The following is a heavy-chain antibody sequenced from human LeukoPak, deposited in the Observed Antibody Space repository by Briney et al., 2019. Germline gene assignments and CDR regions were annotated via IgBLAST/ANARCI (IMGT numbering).Heavy chain of an antibody. CDR2: INHSGST. J-gene: IGHJ4*02. Sequence: SETLSLTWAVYGGSFSGYYWSWIRQPPGKGLERIGEINHSGSTNYNTSLKSRVTISVDTSKNQFSLKLSSVTAADTAVYYCAREYYYDSSGYFYWGQGTLVTVSS. CDR3: AREYYYDSSGYFY. V-gene: IGHV4-34*01. D-gene: IGHD3-22*01. CDR1: GGSFSGYY.